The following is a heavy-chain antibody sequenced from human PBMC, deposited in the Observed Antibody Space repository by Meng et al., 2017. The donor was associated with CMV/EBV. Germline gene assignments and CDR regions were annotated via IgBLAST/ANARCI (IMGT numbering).Heavy chain of an antibody. J-gene: IGHJ4*02. CDR2: IYYSGST. Sequence: ESLKISCTVSGGSISSSSYYWGWIRQPPGKGLEWIGSIYYSGSTYYNPSLKSRVTISVDTSKNQFSLKLSSVTAADTAVYYCARVGGDIVVVPALGYFDYWGQGTLVTISS. CDR1: GGSISSSSYY. V-gene: IGHV4-39*01. CDR3: ARVGGDIVVVPALGYFDY. D-gene: IGHD2-2*01.